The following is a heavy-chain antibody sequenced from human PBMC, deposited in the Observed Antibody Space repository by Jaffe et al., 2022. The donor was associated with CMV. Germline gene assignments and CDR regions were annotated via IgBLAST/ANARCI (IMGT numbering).Heavy chain of an antibody. V-gene: IGHV3-23*01. D-gene: IGHD3-22*01. CDR1: GFTFSSYA. CDR3: AKISYYDSSGYYFFDY. CDR2: ISGSGGST. Sequence: EVQLLESGGGLVQPGGSLRLSCAASGFTFSSYAMSWVRQAPGKGLEWVSAISGSGGSTYYADSVKGRFTISRDNSKNTLYLQMNSLRAEDTAVYYCAKISYYDSSGYYFFDYWGQGTLVTVSS. J-gene: IGHJ4*02.